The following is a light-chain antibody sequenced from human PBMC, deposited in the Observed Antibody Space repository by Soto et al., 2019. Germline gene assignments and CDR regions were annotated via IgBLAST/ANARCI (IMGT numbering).Light chain of an antibody. Sequence: SYELTQPPSVSVAPGQTARISCGGNDIGDKSVHWYQQKPGQAPVLVVYDDTDRPSGIPERLSGSNSGNTATLTISRGVVGDEAEFYCQVCDSSSDHVVFGGGTKLTVL. J-gene: IGLJ3*02. CDR3: QVCDSSSDHVV. V-gene: IGLV3-21*02. CDR2: DDT. CDR1: DIGDKS.